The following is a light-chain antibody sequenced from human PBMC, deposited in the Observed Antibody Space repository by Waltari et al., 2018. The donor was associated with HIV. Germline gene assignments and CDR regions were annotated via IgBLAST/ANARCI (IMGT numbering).Light chain of an antibody. CDR3: QKYNSAPRT. CDR1: QGISNS. V-gene: IGKV1-27*01. Sequence: DIQMTQSQSSLSASVGDRVTITCRASQGISNSLAWYQQKPGKVPELLIYAASTLQSGVPSRFSGSGSGAHFTLTISSLQPEDVATYYCQKYNSAPRTFGQGTKVEIK. J-gene: IGKJ1*01. CDR2: AAS.